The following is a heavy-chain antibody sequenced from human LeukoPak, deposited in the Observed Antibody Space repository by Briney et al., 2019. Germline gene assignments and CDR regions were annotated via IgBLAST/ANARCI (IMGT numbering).Heavy chain of an antibody. D-gene: IGHD4-23*01. J-gene: IGHJ4*02. Sequence: SETLSLTCTVSGGXISSYYWSWIRQPPGKGLEWIGYIYYSGSTNYNPSLKSRVTISVDTSKNQFSLKLSSVTAADTAVYYCARRRVVTPVFDYWGQGTLVTVSS. V-gene: IGHV4-59*08. CDR1: GGXISSYY. CDR3: ARRRVVTPVFDY. CDR2: IYYSGST.